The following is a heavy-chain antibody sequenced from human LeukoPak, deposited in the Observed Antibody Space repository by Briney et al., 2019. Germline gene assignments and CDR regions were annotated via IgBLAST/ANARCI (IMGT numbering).Heavy chain of an antibody. CDR1: GYTFTGPY. CDR2: INPNSGGT. J-gene: IGHJ4*02. Sequence: ASVKVSCKASGYTFTGPYIHWMRQAPGQGLEWMGWINPNSGGTKYAQKFQGRATVTRDTSTCTAYMELSGLRADDTAAYYCARVEYCTKGVCINFDLWGQGTLVTVSS. V-gene: IGHV1-2*02. D-gene: IGHD2-8*01. CDR3: ARVEYCTKGVCINFDL.